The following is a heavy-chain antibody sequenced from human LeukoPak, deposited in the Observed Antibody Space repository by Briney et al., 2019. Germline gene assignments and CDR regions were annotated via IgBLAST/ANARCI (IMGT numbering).Heavy chain of an antibody. CDR3: AANTFMDV. J-gene: IGHJ6*03. D-gene: IGHD2/OR15-2a*01. CDR2: ISRDGDST. Sequence: PGGSLRLSCAASGFTFDDYAMHWVRQAPGKSLEWVSLISRDGDSTYYADSVKGRFTISRDNSKNSLYLQMNSLRAEDTAFYYCAANTFMDVWGKGTTVTVSS. CDR1: GFTFDDYA. V-gene: IGHV3-43D*04.